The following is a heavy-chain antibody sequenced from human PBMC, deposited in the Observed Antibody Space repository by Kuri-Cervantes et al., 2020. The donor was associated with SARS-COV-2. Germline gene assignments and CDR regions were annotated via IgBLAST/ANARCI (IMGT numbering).Heavy chain of an antibody. V-gene: IGHV1-2*02. D-gene: IGHD6-19*01. J-gene: IGHJ5*02. CDR2: INLNSGGT. CDR3: ARGGLAVAGRVWFDP. CDR1: GYIFTEYY. Sequence: ASVKVSCKASGYIFTEYYMHWVRQAPGQGLEWMGWINLNSGGTNYTQRFQGRVTMTRDTSISTAYMELSRLRSDDTAVYYCARGGLAVAGRVWFDPWGQGTLVTVSS.